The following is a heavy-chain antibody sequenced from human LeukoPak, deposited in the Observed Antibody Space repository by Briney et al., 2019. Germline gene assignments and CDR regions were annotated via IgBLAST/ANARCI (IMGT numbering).Heavy chain of an antibody. V-gene: IGHV4-4*07. CDR2: IYTSGST. CDR3: ARDGYSSSWYYFDY. D-gene: IGHD6-13*01. J-gene: IGHJ4*02. CDR1: GGSISSYY. Sequence: SETLSLTCTVSGGSISSYYWSWIRQPAGKGLEWIGRIYTSGSTNYNPSLKSRVTMSVDTSKNQFSLKLSSVTAADTAVHYCARDGYSSSWYYFDYWGQGTLVTVSS.